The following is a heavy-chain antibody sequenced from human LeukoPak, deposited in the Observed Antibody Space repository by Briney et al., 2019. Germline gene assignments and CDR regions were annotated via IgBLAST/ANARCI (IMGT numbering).Heavy chain of an antibody. CDR3: ARGPYSGYYYFDY. CDR2: ISSNGGST. Sequence: PGGSLRLSCAACGFTFSSYAMHWVRQAPGKGLEYVSAISSNGGSTYYANSVKGRFTISRDNSKNTLYLQMGSLRAEDMAVYYCARGPYSGYYYFDYWGQGTLVTVSS. V-gene: IGHV3-64*01. D-gene: IGHD3-22*01. CDR1: GFTFSSYA. J-gene: IGHJ4*02.